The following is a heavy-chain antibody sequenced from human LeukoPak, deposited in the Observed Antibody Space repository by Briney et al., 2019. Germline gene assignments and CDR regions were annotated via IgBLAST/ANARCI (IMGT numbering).Heavy chain of an antibody. CDR3: ARESCSSTSCYGMDV. Sequence: ASVKVSCKASGYTFTSYGISWVRQAPGQGLEWMGWISAYNGNTNYAQKLQGRVTMTTDTSTSTAYMELRSLRPDDTAVYYCARESCSSTSCYGMDVWGQGTTVTVSS. CDR2: ISAYNGNT. J-gene: IGHJ6*02. V-gene: IGHV1-18*01. D-gene: IGHD2-2*01. CDR1: GYTFTSYG.